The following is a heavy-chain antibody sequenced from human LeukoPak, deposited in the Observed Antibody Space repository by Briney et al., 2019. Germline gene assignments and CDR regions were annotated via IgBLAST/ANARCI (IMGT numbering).Heavy chain of an antibody. J-gene: IGHJ4*02. CDR3: ARAARYFDWLLYEDY. V-gene: IGHV1-69*06. CDR2: IIPIFGTA. Sequence: SVKVSCKASGGTFSSYAISWVRQAPGQVLEWMGGIIPIFGTANYAQKFQGRVTITADKSTSTAYMELSSLRSEDTAVYYCARAARYFDWLLYEDYWGQGTLVTVSS. D-gene: IGHD3-9*01. CDR1: GGTFSSYA.